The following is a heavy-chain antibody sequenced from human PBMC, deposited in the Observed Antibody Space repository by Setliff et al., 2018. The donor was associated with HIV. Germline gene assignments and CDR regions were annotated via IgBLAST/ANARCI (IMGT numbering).Heavy chain of an antibody. CDR1: GGSISSGIYY. Sequence: PSETLSLTCTVSGGSISSGIYYWSWIRQPAGKGLEWIGHISTSGSTNYNPSLKSRVTISVDTSKNQFSLKLSSVTAADTAVYYCARDRRYYDSSGYWYNWFDPWGQGTLVTVSS. D-gene: IGHD3-22*01. CDR2: ISTSGST. CDR3: ARDRRYYDSSGYWYNWFDP. V-gene: IGHV4-61*09. J-gene: IGHJ5*02.